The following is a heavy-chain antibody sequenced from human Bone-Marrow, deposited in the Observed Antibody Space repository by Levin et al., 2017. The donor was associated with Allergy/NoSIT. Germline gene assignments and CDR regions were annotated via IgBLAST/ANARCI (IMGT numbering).Heavy chain of an antibody. CDR2: FDPDDGET. CDR3: ATESPGDIAIYGMDV. V-gene: IGHV1-24*01. Sequence: GESLKISCKVSGYTLTELSMHWVRQAPGKGLEWMGGFDPDDGETIYAQKFQGRVTITDDTSTDTTYMELSSLTSEDTAVYYCATESPGDIAIYGMDVWGQGTTVTVSS. J-gene: IGHJ6*02. D-gene: IGHD3-10*01. CDR1: GYTLTELS.